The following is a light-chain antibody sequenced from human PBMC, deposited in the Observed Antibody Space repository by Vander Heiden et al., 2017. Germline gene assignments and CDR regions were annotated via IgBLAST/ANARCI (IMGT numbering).Light chain of an antibody. CDR1: QSGNSY. V-gene: IGKV3-11*01. CDR3: QHGSNWPPT. CDR2: DAS. Sequence: IVLPPSPATLSLSRGERATRSWSDSQSGNSYLSSYQQKPGQPPLLLIYDASNRANGIPARCSGSGSGTDFSLTIIILEPEDFAFYYCQHGSNWPPTFGQGTKVDIK. J-gene: IGKJ1*01.